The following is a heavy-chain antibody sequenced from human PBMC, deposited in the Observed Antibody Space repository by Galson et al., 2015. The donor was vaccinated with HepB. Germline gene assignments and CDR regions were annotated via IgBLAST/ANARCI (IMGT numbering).Heavy chain of an antibody. CDR2: ISGSCGST. V-gene: IGHV3-23*01. D-gene: IGHD5-18*01. CDR3: AKGGHYSPFDP. J-gene: IGHJ5*02. Sequence: SLRLSCAASGFTFSNYAMSWVRQASGKGLEWVSAISGSCGSTYYADSVKGWFTISRDNSKNTLYLQMNSLRAEDTAIFYCAKGGHYSPFDPWGQGTLVTVSS. CDR1: GFTFSNYA.